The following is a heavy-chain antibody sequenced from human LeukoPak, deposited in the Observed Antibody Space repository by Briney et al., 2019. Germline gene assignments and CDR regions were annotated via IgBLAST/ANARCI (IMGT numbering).Heavy chain of an antibody. CDR1: GGSISSYD. CDR3: ATYTSGWPFFDY. D-gene: IGHD6-19*01. Sequence: SETLSLTCTVSGGSISSYDWSWIRQPAGKGLEWIGRIYTTGNTNYHPSLKSRVTMSVDTSKNQFSLKLSSVTAADTAMYYCATYTSGWPFFDYWGPGTLVTVSS. J-gene: IGHJ4*02. CDR2: IYTTGNT. V-gene: IGHV4-59*10.